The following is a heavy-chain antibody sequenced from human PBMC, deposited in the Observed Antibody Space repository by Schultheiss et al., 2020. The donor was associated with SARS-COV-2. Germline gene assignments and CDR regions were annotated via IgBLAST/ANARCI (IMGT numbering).Heavy chain of an antibody. CDR2: IYYSGST. CDR1: GGSISSGGYY. V-gene: IGHV4-61*08. Sequence: SETLSLTCTVSGGSISSGGYYWSWIRQPPGKGLEWIGYIYYSGSTNYNPSLKSRVTISVDKSKNQFSLKLSSVTAADTAVYYCAREFSGTTPHLDYWGQGTLVTVSS. CDR3: AREFSGTTPHLDY. J-gene: IGHJ4*02. D-gene: IGHD1-7*01.